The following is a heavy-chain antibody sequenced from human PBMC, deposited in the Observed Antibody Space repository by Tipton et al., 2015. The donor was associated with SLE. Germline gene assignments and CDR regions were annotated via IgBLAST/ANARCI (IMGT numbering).Heavy chain of an antibody. J-gene: IGHJ4*02. Sequence: TLSLTCTVSGGAIIDYFWGWIRQPPGKGLEWIDYIYYSGSSNDNPSLKGRVTTSLDSIKEQFSLKLNSVTAADTAVYYCARRHYSGPFDSWGQGTLVTVSS. D-gene: IGHD5-12*01. CDR2: IYYSGSS. V-gene: IGHV4-59*12. CDR3: ARRHYSGPFDS. CDR1: GGAIIDYF.